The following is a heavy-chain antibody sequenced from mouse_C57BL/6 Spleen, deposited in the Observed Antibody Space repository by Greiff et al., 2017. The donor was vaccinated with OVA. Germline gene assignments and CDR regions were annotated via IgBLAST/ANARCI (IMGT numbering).Heavy chain of an antibody. J-gene: IGHJ3*01. Sequence: QVQLQQSGPELVKPGASVKISCKASGYAFSSSWMNWVKQRPGKGLEWIGRIYPGDGAPNYNGKFKGTATLTADKSSSTAYMQLSSLTSEDSAVYFCARPYYYGSSSWCAYWGQGTLVTVSA. V-gene: IGHV1-82*01. CDR1: GYAFSSSW. CDR2: IYPGDGAP. CDR3: ARPYYYGSSSWCAY. D-gene: IGHD1-1*01.